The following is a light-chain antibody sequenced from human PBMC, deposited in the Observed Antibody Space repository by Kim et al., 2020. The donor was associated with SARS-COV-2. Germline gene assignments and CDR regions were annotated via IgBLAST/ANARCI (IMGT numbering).Light chain of an antibody. CDR1: SLRKYY. J-gene: IGLJ2*01. V-gene: IGLV3-19*01. CDR3: NSRDTTHFVI. Sequence: SSELTQDPAVSVALGQTVRITCQGDSLRKYYATWYQQKPGQAPVPLISGKNNRPSGIPDRFSGSSSGNTASLTIAGAQAEDEADYYCNSRDTTHFVIFGGGTKLTVL. CDR2: GKN.